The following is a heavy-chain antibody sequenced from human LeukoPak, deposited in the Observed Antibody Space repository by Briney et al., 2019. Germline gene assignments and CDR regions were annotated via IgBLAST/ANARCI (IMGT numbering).Heavy chain of an antibody. CDR3: ARPAYCGGNCYYFPDY. Sequence: GGSLRLSCAASGFTFSDYFMSWIRQAPGKGLEWLSHISSSGTGYYTDSVKGRATISRDNAKNSLSLQMNSLRAEDTAVYYCARPAYCGGNCYYFPDYWGQGTLVTVSS. V-gene: IGHV3-11*04. D-gene: IGHD2-21*02. J-gene: IGHJ4*02. CDR1: GFTFSDYF. CDR2: ISSSGTG.